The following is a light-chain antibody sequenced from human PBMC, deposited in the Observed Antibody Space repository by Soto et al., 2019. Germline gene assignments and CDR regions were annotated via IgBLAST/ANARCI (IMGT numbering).Light chain of an antibody. J-gene: IGKJ2*01. CDR3: QQYDNLPYT. Sequence: DIQMTQSPSSLSASVGDRVTITCQASQDISNYLNWYQQKPGKAPKLLIYDASNLETGVPSRFSGSGAGTDFTFTISSLQPEDIATNYCQQYDNLPYTFGQGTKLEIK. V-gene: IGKV1-33*01. CDR2: DAS. CDR1: QDISNY.